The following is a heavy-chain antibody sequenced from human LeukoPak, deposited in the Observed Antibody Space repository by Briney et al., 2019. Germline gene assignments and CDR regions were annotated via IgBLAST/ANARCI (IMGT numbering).Heavy chain of an antibody. CDR1: GYTFTTYG. CDR2: ISTYNGNT. V-gene: IGHV1-18*01. J-gene: IGHJ4*02. Sequence: ASVKVSCKASGYTFTTYGITWVRQAPGQGLEWMGRISTYNGNTNYAQNLQGRVTMTTDTSTSTAYMELRSLTSDDTAVYYCARDRDYGSGIFDYWGQGTLVAVSS. D-gene: IGHD3-10*01. CDR3: ARDRDYGSGIFDY.